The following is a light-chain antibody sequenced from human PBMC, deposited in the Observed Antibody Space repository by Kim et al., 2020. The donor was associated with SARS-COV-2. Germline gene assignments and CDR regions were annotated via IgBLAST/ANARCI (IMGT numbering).Light chain of an antibody. J-gene: IGKJ4*01. CDR2: ASS. Sequence: ASTGERVTITCRASQGVNIYLAWYQQKPGNAPRLLIHASSTLHSGVPPRFTGSGAGTDFTLTINSLQSEDFATYYCQQYYTYPLTFGGGTKVDIK. CDR1: QGVNIY. CDR3: QQYYTYPLT. V-gene: IGKV1-8*01.